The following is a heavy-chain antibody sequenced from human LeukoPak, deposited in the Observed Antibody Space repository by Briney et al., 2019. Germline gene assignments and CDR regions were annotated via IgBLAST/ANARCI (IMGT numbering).Heavy chain of an antibody. CDR3: ARYSSSWYGIDY. CDR1: GYTFTSYA. Sequence: ASVKVSCKASGYTFTSYAMHWVRQAPGQRLEWMGWINAGNGNTEYSQKFQGRVTITRDTSASTAYMELSSLRSEDTAVYYCARYSSSWYGIDYWGQGTLVTVSS. J-gene: IGHJ4*02. V-gene: IGHV1-3*01. D-gene: IGHD6-13*01. CDR2: INAGNGNT.